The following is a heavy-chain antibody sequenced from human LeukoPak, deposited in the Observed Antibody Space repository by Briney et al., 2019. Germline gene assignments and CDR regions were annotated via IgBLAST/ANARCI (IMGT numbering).Heavy chain of an antibody. V-gene: IGHV3-7*01. J-gene: IGHJ4*02. CDR2: IKPDGSAK. Sequence: GGSLRLSCAASGFSFSGSWMGWVRQTPGKRLEWAGHIKPDGSAKFYDDSVKGRFTISRDNAHNSLYLQMNSLRAEDTAMYYCVTWGGGSHWGQGTLVTVSS. D-gene: IGHD2-15*01. CDR3: VTWGGGSH. CDR1: GFSFSGSW.